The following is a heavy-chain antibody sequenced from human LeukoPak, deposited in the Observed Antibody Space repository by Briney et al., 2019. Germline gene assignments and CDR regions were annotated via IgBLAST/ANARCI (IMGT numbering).Heavy chain of an antibody. Sequence: SETLSLTCAVYGGSFSGYYWSWIRQPPGKGLEWIGEINHSGSTNYNPSLKSRVTISVDTSKNQFSLKLSSVTAADTAVYYCARGHWGSSSSVLGFDYWGQGTLVTVSS. D-gene: IGHD6-6*01. CDR1: GGSFSGYY. CDR3: ARGHWGSSSSVLGFDY. J-gene: IGHJ4*02. V-gene: IGHV4-34*01. CDR2: INHSGST.